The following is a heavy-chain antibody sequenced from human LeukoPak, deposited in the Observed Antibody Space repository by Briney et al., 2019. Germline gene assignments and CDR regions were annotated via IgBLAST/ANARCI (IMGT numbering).Heavy chain of an antibody. D-gene: IGHD3-10*01. Sequence: ASVKVSCMVSGYTLTELSMHWVRQAPGKWLEWMGGFDPEDGVTIYAQKFQGRVTMTEDTSTDTAYMELSSLRSEDTAVYYCATDPPTSANYYYGMDVWGQGTTVTVSS. CDR1: GYTLTELS. J-gene: IGHJ6*02. CDR3: ATDPPTSANYYYGMDV. CDR2: FDPEDGVT. V-gene: IGHV1-24*01.